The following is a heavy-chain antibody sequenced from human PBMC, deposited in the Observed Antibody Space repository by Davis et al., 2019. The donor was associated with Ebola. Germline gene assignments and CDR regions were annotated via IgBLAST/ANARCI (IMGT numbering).Heavy chain of an antibody. CDR3: ARLHSSSSGYYYYYGMDV. D-gene: IGHD6-6*01. J-gene: IGHJ6*04. CDR1: GGSISSSSYY. CDR2: IYYSGST. Sequence: PSETLSLTCTVSGGSISSSSYYWGWIRQPPGKGLEWIGSIYYSGSTYYNPSLKSRVTISVDTSKNQFSLKLSSVTAADTAVYYCARLHSSSSGYYYYYGMDVWGKGTTVTVSS. V-gene: IGHV4-39*01.